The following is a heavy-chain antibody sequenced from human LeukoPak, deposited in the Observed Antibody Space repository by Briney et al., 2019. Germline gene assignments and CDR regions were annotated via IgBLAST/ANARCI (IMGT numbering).Heavy chain of an antibody. CDR1: GYTFTSYG. V-gene: IGHV1-18*01. J-gene: IGHJ4*02. Sequence: RVSVKVSCKASGYTFTSYGISWVRQAPGQGLEWMGWISAYNGNTNYAQKLQGRVTMTTDTSTSTAYMELRSLRSDDTAVYYCARVGIAAAGTPCDYWGQGTLVTVSS. CDR3: ARVGIAAAGTPCDY. D-gene: IGHD6-13*01. CDR2: ISAYNGNT.